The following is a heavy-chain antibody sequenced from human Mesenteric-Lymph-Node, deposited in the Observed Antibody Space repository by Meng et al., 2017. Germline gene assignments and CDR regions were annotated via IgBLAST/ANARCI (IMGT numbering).Heavy chain of an antibody. J-gene: IGHJ5*02. CDR2: MSYDGNER. V-gene: IGHV3-30*07. D-gene: IGHD3-16*01. CDR1: GFTFSTYA. CDR3: AKQPRGDYPNWFDP. Sequence: GGSLRLSCAASGFTFSTYAMHWVRQAPGKGLEWVAAMSYDGNERFYADSVKGRFTISRDNSKNTLYLQMNSLRAEDTAVYYCAKQPRGDYPNWFDPWGQGTLVTVSS.